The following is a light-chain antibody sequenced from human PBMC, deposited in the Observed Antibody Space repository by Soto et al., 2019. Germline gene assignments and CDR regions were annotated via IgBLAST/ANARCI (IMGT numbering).Light chain of an antibody. Sequence: DIQLTQSPSFLSASVGDRVTITCRASQGINSYLAWYQQKPGKAPKVLMYDASTLQRGVPSRFSGSGSGTDFTLAISSLQSEDFAVYYCQQYNNWYTFGQGTKVDIK. J-gene: IGKJ2*01. V-gene: IGKV1-9*01. CDR2: DAS. CDR1: QGINSY. CDR3: QQYNNWYT.